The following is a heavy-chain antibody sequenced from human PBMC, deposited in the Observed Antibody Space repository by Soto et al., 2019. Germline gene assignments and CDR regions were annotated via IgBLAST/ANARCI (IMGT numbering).Heavy chain of an antibody. CDR1: GSTFSSYA. CDR2: IIPIFSTP. D-gene: IGHD3-22*01. Sequence: QVQLVQSGAEVKKPGSSVKVSCKASGSTFSSYAMSWVRQAPGPGLEWMGGIIPIFSTPNYAQNFQGRVRITADESTSTAYMELSSLTFEDKAVYYCAKEGNPGVVIGFYGMEFWGQGTKVAVS. J-gene: IGHJ6*02. CDR3: AKEGNPGVVIGFYGMEF. V-gene: IGHV1-69*01.